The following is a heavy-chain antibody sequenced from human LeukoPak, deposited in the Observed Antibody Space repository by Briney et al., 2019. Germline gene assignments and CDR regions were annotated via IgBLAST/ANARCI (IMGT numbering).Heavy chain of an antibody. CDR1: GGTFSSYA. V-gene: IGHV1-69*04. D-gene: IGHD4-17*01. CDR2: IIPILGIA. J-gene: IGHJ4*02. Sequence: GASVKVSCKASGGTFSSYAISWVRQAPGQGLEWMGRIIPILGIANYAQKLQGRVTITADKSTSTAYMELSSLRAGDTAVYYCARERRGTGKDYGNNYFDCWGQGTLVTVSS. CDR3: ARERRGTGKDYGNNYFDC.